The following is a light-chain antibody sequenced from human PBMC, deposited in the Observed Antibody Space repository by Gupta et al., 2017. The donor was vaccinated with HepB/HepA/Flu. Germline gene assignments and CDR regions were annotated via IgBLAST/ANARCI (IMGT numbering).Light chain of an antibody. CDR3: SSDTRIRTVL. V-gene: IGLV2-18*02. Sequence: SALPQPPSVSGSPGPSVTISCTGTSSDIGTYNRVSWYQQPPGTPPNLMIYEVTHRPAGVPGRFSGSKSGNTASLTISGRKAEDEADYYCSSDTRIRTVLFGGGTRLTVL. CDR2: EVT. CDR1: SSDIGTYNR. J-gene: IGLJ2*01.